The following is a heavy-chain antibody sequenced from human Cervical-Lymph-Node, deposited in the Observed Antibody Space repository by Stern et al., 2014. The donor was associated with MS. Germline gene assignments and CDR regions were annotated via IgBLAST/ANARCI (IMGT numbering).Heavy chain of an antibody. Sequence: QLVQSGAEVKKPGESLKISCKGSGNSFTSYWTGGGPQMPGKGVEWMGIIYPGDSDTRYSPSFQGQVTISADKSISTAYLQWSSLKASDTAMYYCARQGQWLDFDYWGQGTLVTVSS. V-gene: IGHV5-51*02. CDR2: IYPGDSDT. CDR3: ARQGQWLDFDY. D-gene: IGHD6-19*01. CDR1: GNSFTSYW. J-gene: IGHJ4*02.